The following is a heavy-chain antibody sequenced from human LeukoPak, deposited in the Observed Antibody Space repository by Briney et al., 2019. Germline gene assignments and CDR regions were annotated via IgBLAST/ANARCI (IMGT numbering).Heavy chain of an antibody. V-gene: IGHV4-61*09. CDR1: GGSISSGSYY. J-gene: IGHJ4*02. CDR2: IYTRGST. Sequence: SETLSLTCTVSGGSISSGSYYWSRIRQPAGKGLEWIGHIYTRGSTNYNPSLKSRVTISVDTSKNQFSLKLSSVTAADTAVYYCASSSWLRDANFDSWGQGTLVTVSS. D-gene: IGHD6-13*01. CDR3: ASSSWLRDANFDS.